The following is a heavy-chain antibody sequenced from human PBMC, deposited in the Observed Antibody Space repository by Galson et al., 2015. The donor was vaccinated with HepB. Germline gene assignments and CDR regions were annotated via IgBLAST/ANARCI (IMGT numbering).Heavy chain of an antibody. J-gene: IGHJ4*02. CDR1: GFSFNDYA. CDR2: ISPDGSYR. V-gene: IGHV3-30*18. CDR3: AKDVYSWGAVGTIDY. D-gene: IGHD6-13*01. Sequence: SLRLSCAASGFSFNDYAMHWVRQAPGKGLEWLAAISPDGSYRPYADSVKGRFTISRDYSDNTLSLQMNSLRPEDTAIYYCAKDVYSWGAVGTIDYWGRGTLVTVSS.